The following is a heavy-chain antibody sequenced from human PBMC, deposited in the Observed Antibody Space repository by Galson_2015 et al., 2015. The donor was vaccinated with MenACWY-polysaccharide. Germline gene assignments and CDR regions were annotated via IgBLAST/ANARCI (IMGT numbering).Heavy chain of an antibody. D-gene: IGHD4/OR15-4a*01. V-gene: IGHV3-7*01. CDR2: IKQDGSEK. CDR3: ARNGAKGLDV. Sequence: SLRLSCAASKFTFSSYWINWVRQAPGKGLEWVANIKQDGSEKYYVDSVRGRFTISIDNAKNTLFLQMNNLRAEDTAVYYCARNGAKGLDVWGQGTKVTVSS. CDR1: KFTFSSYW. J-gene: IGHJ6*02.